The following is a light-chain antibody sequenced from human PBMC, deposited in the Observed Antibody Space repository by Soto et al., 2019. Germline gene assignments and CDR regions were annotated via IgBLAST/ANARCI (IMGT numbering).Light chain of an antibody. CDR3: QQYDNRPSLT. J-gene: IGKJ4*01. CDR1: QDISNY. Sequence: DIQMTQSPSSLSASVGDRVTITCQASQDISNYLNWYQQKPGKAPKLLIYDASNLETGVPSRFSGSGSGTDFTFTISSLQPEDIATYYCQQYDNRPSLTFGGGTKVELK. CDR2: DAS. V-gene: IGKV1-33*01.